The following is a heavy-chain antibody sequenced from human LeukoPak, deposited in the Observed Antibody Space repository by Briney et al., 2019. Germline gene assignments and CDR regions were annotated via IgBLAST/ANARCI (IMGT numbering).Heavy chain of an antibody. D-gene: IGHD6-19*01. Sequence: PSETLSLTCTVSGGSISSGSYYWSWIRQPAGKGLEWIGRIYTSGSTNYNPSLKSRVTISVDTSKNQFSLKLSSVTAADTAVYYCARDTYSSGWYYFDYWGQGTLVTVSS. J-gene: IGHJ4*02. CDR1: GGSISSGSYY. CDR2: IYTSGST. CDR3: ARDTYSSGWYYFDY. V-gene: IGHV4-61*02.